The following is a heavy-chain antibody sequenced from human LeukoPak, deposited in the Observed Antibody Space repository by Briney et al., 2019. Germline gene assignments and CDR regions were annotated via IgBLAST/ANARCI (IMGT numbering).Heavy chain of an antibody. V-gene: IGHV1-69*13. D-gene: IGHD4-11*01. J-gene: IGHJ4*02. Sequence: SVKVSCTASGGTFSSYAISWVRQAPGQGLEWMGGIIPIFGTANYAQKFQGRVTITADESTSTAYMELSSLRSEDTAVYYCALSVVDYSNYFDHWGQGTLVAVSS. CDR3: ALSVVDYSNYFDH. CDR2: IIPIFGTA. CDR1: GGTFSSYA.